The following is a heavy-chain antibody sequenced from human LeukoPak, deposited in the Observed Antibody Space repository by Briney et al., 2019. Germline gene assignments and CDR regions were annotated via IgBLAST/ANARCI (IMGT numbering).Heavy chain of an antibody. V-gene: IGHV4-61*02. J-gene: IGHJ4*02. Sequence: SQTLSLTCTVSGGSISSGSYYWSWIRQPAGKGLEWIGRIYTSGSTNYNPSLKSRVTISVDTSKNQFSLKLSSVTAADTAVYYCARDQYYGSGSYSGFDYWGQGTLGTVSS. CDR1: GGSISSGSYY. D-gene: IGHD3-10*01. CDR2: IYTSGST. CDR3: ARDQYYGSGSYSGFDY.